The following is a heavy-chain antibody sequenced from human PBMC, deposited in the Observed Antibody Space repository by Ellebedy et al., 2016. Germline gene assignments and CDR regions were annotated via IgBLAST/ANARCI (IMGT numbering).Heavy chain of an antibody. D-gene: IGHD2-15*01. CDR3: ARDLGYFSGGSCYWGIDY. CDR1: GFTFNTYW. Sequence: GESLKISCAASGFTFNTYWMHWVRQVPGKGLEWVSNIKSDGSVRLYADSVKGRFTISRDNSKNTLYLQMNSLRAEDTAVYYCARDLGYFSGGSCYWGIDYWGQGTLVTVSS. CDR2: IKSDGSVR. J-gene: IGHJ4*02. V-gene: IGHV3-74*03.